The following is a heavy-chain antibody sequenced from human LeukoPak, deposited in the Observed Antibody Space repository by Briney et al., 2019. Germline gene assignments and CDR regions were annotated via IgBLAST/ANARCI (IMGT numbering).Heavy chain of an antibody. CDR1: GFTFSSYA. Sequence: GGSLRLSCAASGFTFSSYAMSWVRQAPGKGLEWVSAISGSGGSTYYVDSVRGRFTISRDNSKNTLYLQMNSLRAEDTAVYYCAKARNVLRYFDWLVDYWGQGTLVTVSS. D-gene: IGHD3-9*01. J-gene: IGHJ4*02. CDR2: ISGSGGST. CDR3: AKARNVLRYFDWLVDY. V-gene: IGHV3-23*01.